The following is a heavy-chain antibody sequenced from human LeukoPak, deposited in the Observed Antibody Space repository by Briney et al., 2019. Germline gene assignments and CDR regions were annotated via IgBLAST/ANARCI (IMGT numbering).Heavy chain of an antibody. J-gene: IGHJ3*02. Sequence: ASVKVSCKASGYTFTSYYMHWVRQAPGQGLEWMGIINPSGGSTSYAQKFQGRVTMTRDMSTSTVYMELSSLRSEDTAVYYCARDQVVGATIGAFDIWGQRTMVTVSS. V-gene: IGHV1-46*01. CDR3: ARDQVVGATIGAFDI. CDR1: GYTFTSYY. D-gene: IGHD1-26*01. CDR2: INPSGGST.